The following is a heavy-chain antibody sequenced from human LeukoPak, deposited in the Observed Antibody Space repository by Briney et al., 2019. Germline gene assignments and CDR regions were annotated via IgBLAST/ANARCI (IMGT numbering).Heavy chain of an antibody. J-gene: IGHJ4*02. CDR2: IDTNSGAT. V-gene: IGHV1-2*02. CDR3: ASEAFCVGGSCQLHRVAS. D-gene: IGHD2-15*01. CDR1: GYTFSAYY. Sequence: GASVKVSCKASGYTFSAYYMHWVRQAPGQGLDWMGWIDTNSGATKYAQKSQGRVTITRDTSIGTAYMELSTLISDDTAVYYCASEAFCVGGSCQLHRVASWGPGALVTVSS.